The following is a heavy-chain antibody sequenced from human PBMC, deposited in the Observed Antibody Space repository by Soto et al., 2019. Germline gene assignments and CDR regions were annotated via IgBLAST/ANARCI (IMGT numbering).Heavy chain of an antibody. CDR3: ARYYGGPHVAEDYYYGMDV. V-gene: IGHV4-31*03. CDR1: GGSISSGGYY. D-gene: IGHD4-17*01. J-gene: IGHJ6*02. Sequence: QVQLQESGPGLVKPSQTLSLTCTVSGGSISSGGYYWSWIRQHPGKGLEWIGYIYYSGSTYYNPSHQSRVTISVDTSKNQFSLKLSSVTAADTAVYYCARYYGGPHVAEDYYYGMDVWGQGTTVTVSS. CDR2: IYYSGST.